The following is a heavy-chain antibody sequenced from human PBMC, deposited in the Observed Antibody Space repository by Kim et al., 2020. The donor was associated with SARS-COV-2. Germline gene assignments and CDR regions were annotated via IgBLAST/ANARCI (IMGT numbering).Heavy chain of an antibody. CDR2: ISSTRNSL. J-gene: IGHJ3*02. V-gene: IGHV3-48*02. Sequence: GGSLRLSCAASGFSFSSFAMNWVRQVPGKGLEWISYISSTRNSLYYAASVKGRFIISRDNARNSLSLQMNSLRDEDTAVYYCARDPSYYYGSNYFDIWG. D-gene: IGHD3-10*01. CDR3: ARDPSYYYGSNYFDI. CDR1: GFSFSSFA.